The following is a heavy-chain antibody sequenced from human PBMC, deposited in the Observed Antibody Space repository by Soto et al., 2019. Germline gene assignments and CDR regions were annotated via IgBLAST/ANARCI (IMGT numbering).Heavy chain of an antibody. CDR1: GDSISTVDYF. CDR2: IYKSATT. D-gene: IGHD2-15*01. Sequence: SETLSLTCSVSGDSISTVDYFWAWIRQPPGQALEYIGYIYKSATTYYNPSFESRVAISLDTSKSQFSLNVTSVTAADTAVYFCARGRYCLAGRCFPNWFDSWGQGTLVTVSS. J-gene: IGHJ5*01. V-gene: IGHV4-30-4*01. CDR3: ARGRYCLAGRCFPNWFDS.